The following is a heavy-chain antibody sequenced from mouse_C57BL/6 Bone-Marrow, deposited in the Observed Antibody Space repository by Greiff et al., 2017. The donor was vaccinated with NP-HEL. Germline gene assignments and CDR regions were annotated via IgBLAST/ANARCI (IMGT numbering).Heavy chain of an antibody. J-gene: IGHJ4*01. D-gene: IGHD1-1*01. CDR2: ISNGGGST. V-gene: IGHV5-12*01. CDR1: GFTFSDYY. Sequence: EVKLVESGGGLVQPGGSLKLSCAASGFTFSDYYMYWVRQTPEKRLEWVAYISNGGGSTYYPDTVKGRFTISSDNAKNTLYLQMSRLKSEDTAMYYCARRSDYYGDMDYWGQGTSVTVSS. CDR3: ARRSDYYGDMDY.